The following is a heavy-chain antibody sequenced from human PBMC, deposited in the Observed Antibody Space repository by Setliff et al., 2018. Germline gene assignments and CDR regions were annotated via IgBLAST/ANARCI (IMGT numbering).Heavy chain of an antibody. CDR1: GFTFSNYN. Sequence: GGSLRLSCADPGFTFSNYNMNWVRQAPGKGLEWVSLISWDGGSTYYADSVKGRFTISRDNAKNSLYLQMNSLRAEDTAVYYCVRGGEGRDDSNSGSWGQGTLVTVSS. J-gene: IGHJ5*02. CDR3: VRGGEGRDDSNSGS. CDR2: ISWDGGST. D-gene: IGHD2-21*02. V-gene: IGHV3-48*04.